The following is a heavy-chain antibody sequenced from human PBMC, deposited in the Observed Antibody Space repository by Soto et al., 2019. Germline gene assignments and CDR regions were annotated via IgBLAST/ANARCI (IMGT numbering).Heavy chain of an antibody. J-gene: IGHJ3*02. CDR2: IYSGGST. CDR3: ARVYYYDSSGGAFDI. Sequence: GSLRLSCAASGFTVSSNYMSWVRQAPGKGLEWVSVIYSGGSTYYADSVKGRSTISRDNSKNTLYLQMNSLRAEDTAVYYCARVYYYDSSGGAFDIWGQGTMVTVSS. V-gene: IGHV3-66*01. CDR1: GFTVSSNY. D-gene: IGHD3-22*01.